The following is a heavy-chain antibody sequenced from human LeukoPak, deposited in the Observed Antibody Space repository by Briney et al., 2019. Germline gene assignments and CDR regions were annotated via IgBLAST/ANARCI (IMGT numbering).Heavy chain of an antibody. Sequence: PSETLSLTCTVSGGSISSYYWSWIRQPPGKGLEWIGYIYYSGSTNYNPSLKSRVTISVDTSKNQFSLKLSSVTAADTAVYYCARGEEGYDFWSGYFDFWGQGTRVTVSA. D-gene: IGHD3-3*01. V-gene: IGHV4-59*13. CDR1: GGSISSYY. J-gene: IGHJ4*02. CDR2: IYYSGST. CDR3: ARGEEGYDFWSGYFDF.